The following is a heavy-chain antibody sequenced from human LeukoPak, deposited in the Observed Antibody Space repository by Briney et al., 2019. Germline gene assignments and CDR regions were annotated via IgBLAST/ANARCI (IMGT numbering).Heavy chain of an antibody. Sequence: GESLKISCKGSGYSFTSYWIGWVRQMPGKGLEWMGIIYPGASDTRYSPSFQGQVTISADKSISTAYLQWSSLKASDTAMYYCARNLWFGELLSAFDIWGQGTMVTVSS. CDR1: GYSFTSYW. V-gene: IGHV5-51*01. CDR3: ARNLWFGELLSAFDI. J-gene: IGHJ3*02. D-gene: IGHD3-10*01. CDR2: IYPGASDT.